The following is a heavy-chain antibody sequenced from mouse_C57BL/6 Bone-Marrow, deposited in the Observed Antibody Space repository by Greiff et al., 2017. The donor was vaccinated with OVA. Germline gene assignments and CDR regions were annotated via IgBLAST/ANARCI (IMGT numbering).Heavy chain of an antibody. V-gene: IGHV1-81*01. Sequence: QVQLQQSGAELARPGASVKLSCKASGYTFTSYGISWVKQRTGQGLEWIGEIYPRSGNTYYNEKFKGKATLTADKSSSTAYMELRSLTSEDSAFYFCARDGSRFYWYFDVWGTGTTVTVSS. CDR1: GYTFTSYG. CDR3: ARDGSRFYWYFDV. D-gene: IGHD1-1*01. CDR2: IYPRSGNT. J-gene: IGHJ1*03.